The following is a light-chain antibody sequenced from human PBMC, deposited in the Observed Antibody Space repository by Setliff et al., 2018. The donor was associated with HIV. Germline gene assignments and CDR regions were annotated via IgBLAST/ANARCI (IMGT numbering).Light chain of an antibody. V-gene: IGLV1-51*01. CDR3: GTWDRGLISAVGV. CDR2: ENN. CDR1: SSNIGKNF. J-gene: IGLJ1*01. Sequence: QEVTISCSGGSSNIGKNFVSWYQQFPGAAPKLVIYENNKRPSGIPGRFSGSKSGTSATLDITGLQTGDEADYYCGTWDRGLISAVGVFGSGTKVTVL.